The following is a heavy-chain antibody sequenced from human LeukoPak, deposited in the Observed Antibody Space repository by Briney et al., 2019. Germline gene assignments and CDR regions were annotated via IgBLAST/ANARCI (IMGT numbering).Heavy chain of an antibody. Sequence: SETLSLTCSVSGGSISSYYWSWIRQPAGKGLEWIGRIYSSGSTNYNPSLKSRVTMSVDTSKNQFSLKLSSVTAADTAVYYCAREGAAAGYYYYMDVWGKGTTVTVSS. CDR2: IYSSGST. J-gene: IGHJ6*03. CDR3: AREGAAAGYYYYMDV. D-gene: IGHD6-13*01. V-gene: IGHV4-4*07. CDR1: GGSISSYY.